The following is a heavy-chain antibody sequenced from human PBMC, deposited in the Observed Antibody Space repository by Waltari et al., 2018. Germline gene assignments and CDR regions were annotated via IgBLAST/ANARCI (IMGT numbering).Heavy chain of an antibody. J-gene: IGHJ6*02. CDR1: GFPFSSYC. CDR2: ISSSSSTI. Sequence: EVQLVESGGGLVQPGGSLSLSWSAFGFPFSSYCMKRVPRAPGKGLEWVSYISSSSSTIYYADSVKGRFTISRDNAKNSLYLQMNSLRAEDTAVYYCASTSVDLLFYYYGMDVWGQGTTVTVSS. V-gene: IGHV3-48*01. CDR3: ASTSVDLLFYYYGMDV. D-gene: IGHD2-15*01.